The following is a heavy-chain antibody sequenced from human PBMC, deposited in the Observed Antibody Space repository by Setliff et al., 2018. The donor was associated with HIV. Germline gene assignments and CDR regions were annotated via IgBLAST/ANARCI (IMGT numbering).Heavy chain of an antibody. D-gene: IGHD3-22*01. Sequence: GGSLRLSCAASGFTFSSHGMSWIRQAPGKGLEWVASIKQDGSEKYFVDSVKGRFTISRDNAKDSLFLQMNRLGGQDTAVYYCARQAHPRGYYGSAGLFDNWGQGSPVTASS. CDR2: IKQDGSEK. CDR3: ARQAHPRGYYGSAGLFDN. J-gene: IGHJ4*02. CDR1: GFTFSSHG. V-gene: IGHV3-7*01.